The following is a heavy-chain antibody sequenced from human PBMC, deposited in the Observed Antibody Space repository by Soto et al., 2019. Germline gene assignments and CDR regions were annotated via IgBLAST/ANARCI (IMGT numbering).Heavy chain of an antibody. V-gene: IGHV4-34*01. CDR1: GGSFSGYY. D-gene: IGHD1-7*01. CDR3: ARGRTGTTLAWFDP. CDR2: INHSGST. J-gene: IGHJ5*02. Sequence: PAETLSLTRAVYGGSFSGYYWSWIRQPPGKVLEWIGEINHSGSTNYNPYLKRRGTISVDTSKNQFSLKLSSVTAADTAVFYCARGRTGTTLAWFDPWGQGTLVTVSS.